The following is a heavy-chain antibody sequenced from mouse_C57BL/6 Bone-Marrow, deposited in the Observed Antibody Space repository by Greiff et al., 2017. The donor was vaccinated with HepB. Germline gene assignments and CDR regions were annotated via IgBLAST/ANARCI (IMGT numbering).Heavy chain of an antibody. J-gene: IGHJ2*01. Sequence: ESGPGLVKPSQSLSLTCSVTGYSITSGYYWNWIRQFPGNKLEWMGYISYDGSNNYNPSLKNRISITRDTSKNQFFLKLNSVTTEDTATYYCANDGYPFDYWGQGTTLTVSS. V-gene: IGHV3-6*01. CDR2: ISYDGSN. CDR1: GYSITSGYY. CDR3: ANDGYPFDY. D-gene: IGHD2-3*01.